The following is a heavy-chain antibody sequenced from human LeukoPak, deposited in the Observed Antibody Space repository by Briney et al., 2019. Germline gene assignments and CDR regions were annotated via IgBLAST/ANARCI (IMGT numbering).Heavy chain of an antibody. CDR1: GYSISSGYY. Sequence: SETLSLTCAVSGYSISSGYYWGWIRQPPGKGLEWIGSIYHSGSTYYNPSLKSRVTISVDPSKNQFSLKLSSVTAADTAVYYCATYSSGYNTFDYWGQGTLVTVSS. D-gene: IGHD3-22*01. CDR3: ATYSSGYNTFDY. V-gene: IGHV4-38-2*01. CDR2: IYHSGST. J-gene: IGHJ4*02.